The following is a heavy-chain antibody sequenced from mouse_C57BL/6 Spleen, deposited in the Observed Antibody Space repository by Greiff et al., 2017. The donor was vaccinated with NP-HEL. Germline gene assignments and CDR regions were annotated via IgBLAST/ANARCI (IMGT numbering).Heavy chain of an antibody. CDR3: ARGLYYYGSSSFAY. Sequence: QVQLQQPGAELVKPGASVKLSCKASGYTFTSYWMQWVKQRPGQGLEWIGEIDPSDSYTNYNQKFKGKATLTVDTSSSTAYMQLSSLTSEDSAVYYCARGLYYYGSSSFAYWGQGTLVTVSA. CDR1: GYTFTSYW. D-gene: IGHD1-1*01. J-gene: IGHJ3*01. CDR2: IDPSDSYT. V-gene: IGHV1-50*01.